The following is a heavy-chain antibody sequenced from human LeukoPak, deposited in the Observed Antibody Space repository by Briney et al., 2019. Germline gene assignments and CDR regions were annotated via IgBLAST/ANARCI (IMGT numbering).Heavy chain of an antibody. Sequence: GGSLRLSCAASGLTVSSSYMSWVRQAPGKELEWVSIIYNDGSTYYADSMKGRFTISRDNSKNTLYLQVNSLRAEDTAMYYCARNILFAFDIWGQGTMVTVSS. CDR3: ARNILFAFDI. J-gene: IGHJ3*02. CDR2: IYNDGST. CDR1: GLTVSSSY. V-gene: IGHV3-53*01.